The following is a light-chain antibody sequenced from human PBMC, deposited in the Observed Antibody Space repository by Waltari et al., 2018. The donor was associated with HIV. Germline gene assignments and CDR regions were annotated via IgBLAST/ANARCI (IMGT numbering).Light chain of an antibody. CDR2: RDN. CDR1: ELANQY. CDR3: QSAGSSGTSVI. J-gene: IGLJ2*01. V-gene: IGLV3-25*03. Sequence: SSDLTQARSVSVSPGQTASITCSGHELANQYVHWYREKAGQAPVLVIHRDNERPLGIPELISGSKSGILATLTISGVLAEDEADYFCQSAGSSGTSVIFGGGTTLTVL.